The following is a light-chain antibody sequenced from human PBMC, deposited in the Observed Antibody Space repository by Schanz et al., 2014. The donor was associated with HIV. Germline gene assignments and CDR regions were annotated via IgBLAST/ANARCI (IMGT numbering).Light chain of an antibody. CDR1: SSNIKMNA. V-gene: IGLV1-44*01. CDR3: AGWDDSLKVWV. Sequence: QSMLTQPPSASGTPGQRVTISCSGSSSNIKMNAVNWYQHLPGMGPKLLIYATYNRPSGVPDRFSGSGSDTSASLAISGLQSEDEADYYCAGWDDSLKVWVFGGGTKLTVL. J-gene: IGLJ3*02. CDR2: ATY.